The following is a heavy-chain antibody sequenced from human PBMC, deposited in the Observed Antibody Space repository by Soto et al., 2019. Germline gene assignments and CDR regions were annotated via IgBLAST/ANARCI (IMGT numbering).Heavy chain of an antibody. D-gene: IGHD5-18*01. CDR1: GTSISTDDW. J-gene: IGHJ4*02. Sequence: PSETLSLTCAVSGTSISTDDWWSWVRQAPGKGLEWIGYIIQSGVAHYNPSLKSRVTMSMDKSNNTLYLEMNNLRAEDTAVYFCARDRDTYGHGFFDYWGQGALVTVSS. CDR2: IIQSGVA. V-gene: IGHV4-4*02. CDR3: ARDRDTYGHGFFDY.